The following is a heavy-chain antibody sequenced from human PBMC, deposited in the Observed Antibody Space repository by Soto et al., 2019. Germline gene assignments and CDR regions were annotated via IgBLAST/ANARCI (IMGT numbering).Heavy chain of an antibody. Sequence: QVQLVQSGAEVKKPGSSVKVSCKASGGTFSSYTISWVRQAPGQGLEWMGRIIPILGIESYAQKFQGRVTSTADKPTGPADMELSGLRSEATAGYYCLTIPHYWGQGTLVTVSS. J-gene: IGHJ4*02. CDR3: LTIPHY. CDR2: IIPILGIE. D-gene: IGHD4-17*01. CDR1: GGTFSSYT. V-gene: IGHV1-69*02.